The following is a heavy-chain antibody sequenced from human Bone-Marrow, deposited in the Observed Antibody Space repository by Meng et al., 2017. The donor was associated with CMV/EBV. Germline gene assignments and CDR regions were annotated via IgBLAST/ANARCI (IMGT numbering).Heavy chain of an antibody. J-gene: IGHJ6*02. CDR2: IYYSGST. CDR1: GGAIRSYY. D-gene: IGHD2-2*02. V-gene: IGHV4-59*12. CDR3: ARGRENLPDCSSTSCYRVGYYGMDG. Sequence: SETLSLTCTVPGGAIRSYYWSWSQQPPGKGLEWIGYIYYSGSTIYTPSLTSRVTISVDTSKNQFSLKLSSVTAADTAVYYCARGRENLPDCSSTSCYRVGYYGMDGWGQGTTVTVSS.